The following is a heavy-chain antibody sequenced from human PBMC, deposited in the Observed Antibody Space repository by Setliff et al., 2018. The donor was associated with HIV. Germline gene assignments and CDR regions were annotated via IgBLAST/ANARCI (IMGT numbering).Heavy chain of an antibody. CDR2: ISAYNGNT. D-gene: IGHD3-16*01. J-gene: IGHJ6*02. Sequence: ASVKVSCKAFGYTFINYGISWVRQAPGQGLEWMGWISAYNGNTNYPQKLQDRVTMTTDTSTSTAYMELRSLRSDDTAMYYCARSGWTNYVVSPPSAMDVWGQGTTVTVSS. V-gene: IGHV1-18*01. CDR3: ARSGWTNYVVSPPSAMDV. CDR1: GYTFINYG.